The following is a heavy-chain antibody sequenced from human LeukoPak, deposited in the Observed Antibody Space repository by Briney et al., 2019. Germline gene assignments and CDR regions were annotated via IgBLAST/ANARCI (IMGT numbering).Heavy chain of an antibody. CDR2: IYTSGST. CDR1: GGSISSGSYY. J-gene: IGHJ6*03. D-gene: IGHD5-18*01. CDR3: ARDSGSSWYSYGYTYYYYMDV. Sequence: PSETLSLTCTVSGGSISSGSYYWSWIRQPAGKGPEWIGRIYTSGSTNYNPSLKSRVTISVGTSKNQFSLKLSSVTAADTAVYYCARDSGSSWYSYGYTYYYYMDVWGKGTTVTISS. V-gene: IGHV4-61*02.